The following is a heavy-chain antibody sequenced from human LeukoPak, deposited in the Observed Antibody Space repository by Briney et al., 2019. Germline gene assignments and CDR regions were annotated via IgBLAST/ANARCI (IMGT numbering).Heavy chain of an antibody. J-gene: IGHJ4*02. Sequence: GESLKISCKGSGYSFTSYWIGWVRQMPGKGLEWMGIIYPGDSDTRYSPSFQGQVTISADKSISTAYLQWSSLKASDTAMYYCAGHYYDSSGHKYYFDYWGQGTLVTVSS. CDR2: IYPGDSDT. D-gene: IGHD3-22*01. CDR1: GYSFTSYW. CDR3: AGHYYDSSGHKYYFDY. V-gene: IGHV5-51*01.